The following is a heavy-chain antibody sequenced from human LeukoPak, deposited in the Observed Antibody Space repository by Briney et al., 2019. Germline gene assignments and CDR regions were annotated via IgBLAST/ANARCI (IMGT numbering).Heavy chain of an antibody. CDR2: MNPNSGNT. Sequence: ASVKVSCKASGYTFASYDINWVRQATGQGLEWMGWMNPNSGNTGYAQKFQGRVTMTRNTSISTAYMELSSLRSEDTAVYYCARDRAREADYFDYWGQGTLVTVSS. V-gene: IGHV1-8*01. D-gene: IGHD6-6*01. CDR1: GYTFASYD. CDR3: ARDRAREADYFDY. J-gene: IGHJ4*02.